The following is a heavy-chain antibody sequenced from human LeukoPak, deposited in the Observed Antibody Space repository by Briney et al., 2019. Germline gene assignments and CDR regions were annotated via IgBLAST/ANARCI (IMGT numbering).Heavy chain of an antibody. D-gene: IGHD3-22*01. Sequence: PSETLSLTCAVYGGSFSGYYWSWIRQPPGKGLEWIGEINHSGSTNYNPSLKSRVTISVDTSKNQFSLKLSSVTAADTAVYYCARGSSYDSSGYYYVLFDYWGQGTLVTVSS. CDR3: ARGSSYDSSGYYYVLFDY. CDR1: GGSFSGYY. V-gene: IGHV4-34*01. CDR2: INHSGST. J-gene: IGHJ4*02.